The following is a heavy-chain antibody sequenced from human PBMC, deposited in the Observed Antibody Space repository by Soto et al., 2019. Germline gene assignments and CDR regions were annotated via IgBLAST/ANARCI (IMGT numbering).Heavy chain of an antibody. D-gene: IGHD1-26*01. CDR1: GFTFSSYA. V-gene: IGHV3-30-3*01. Sequence: QVQLVESGGGVVQPGRSLRLSCAASGFTFSSYAMHWVRQAPGKGLEWVAVISYDGSNKYYADSVKGRFTISRDNSQNTLYLQMNSLRAEDTAVYYCAGSIVEVVYYYGMDVWGQGTTVTVSS. CDR3: AGSIVEVVYYYGMDV. J-gene: IGHJ6*02. CDR2: ISYDGSNK.